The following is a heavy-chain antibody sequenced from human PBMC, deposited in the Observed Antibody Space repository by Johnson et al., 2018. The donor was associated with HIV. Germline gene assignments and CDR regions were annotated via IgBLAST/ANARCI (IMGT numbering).Heavy chain of an antibody. D-gene: IGHD3-10*01. J-gene: IGHJ3*02. CDR1: GFTFSSYA. CDR3: ARLRGAFDI. CDR2: ISSTGGST. Sequence: VQLVESGGGLVQPGGSLRLSCAASGFTFSSYAMSWVRQAPGKGLEWVSAISSTGGSTYYAKSVKGRFTISRENSKNTRYLQMGSLRVEDMAVYHCARLRGAFDIWGQGTMVTVSS. V-gene: IGHV3-64*01.